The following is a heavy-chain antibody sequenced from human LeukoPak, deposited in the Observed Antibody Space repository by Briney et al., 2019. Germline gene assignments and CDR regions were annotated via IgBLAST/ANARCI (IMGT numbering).Heavy chain of an antibody. CDR3: ARDHGYYDSSGYPRFGYYGMDV. D-gene: IGHD3-22*01. CDR2: IWYGGSNK. J-gene: IGHJ6*02. CDR1: GFTFSDYG. V-gene: IGHV3-33*08. Sequence: GGSLRLSCAASGFTFSDYGMHWVRQAPGKGLEWVAVIWYGGSNKYYADSVKGRFTISRDNSKNTLYLQMNSLRAEDTAVYYCARDHGYYDSSGYPRFGYYGMDVWGQGTTVTVSS.